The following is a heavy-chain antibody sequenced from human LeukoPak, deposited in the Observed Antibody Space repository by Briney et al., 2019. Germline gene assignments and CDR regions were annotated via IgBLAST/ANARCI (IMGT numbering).Heavy chain of an antibody. J-gene: IGHJ4*02. Sequence: GASVKVSCEASGGTFSSYAISWVRQAPGQGLGWMGRIIPILGIANYAQTFQGRVTLTADKSTSTAYMELSSLRSEDTAVYYCATEVRGEYYFAYWGQGTLVTVYS. D-gene: IGHD3-10*01. CDR3: ATEVRGEYYFAY. CDR2: IIPILGIA. V-gene: IGHV1-69*04. CDR1: GGTFSSYA.